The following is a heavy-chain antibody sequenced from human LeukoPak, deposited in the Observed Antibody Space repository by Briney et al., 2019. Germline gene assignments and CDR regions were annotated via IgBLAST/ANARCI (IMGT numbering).Heavy chain of an antibody. V-gene: IGHV3-48*03. CDR3: GRDGPPDY. J-gene: IGHJ4*02. CDR2: ISTSGSPT. CDR1: GFTFSDYE. Sequence: PGGSLRLSCAASGFTFSDYEMNWVRQAPGKGLEWVSYISTSGSPTYYADSVKGRFTISGDDAKNSLYLQMNSLRAEDTAVYYCGRDGPPDYWGQGTLVTVSS.